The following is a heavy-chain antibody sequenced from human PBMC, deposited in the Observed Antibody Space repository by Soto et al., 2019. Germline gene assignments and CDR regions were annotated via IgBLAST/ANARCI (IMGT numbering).Heavy chain of an antibody. CDR2: IIPIFGTA. D-gene: IGHD6-19*01. CDR1: RVAFSKFI. V-gene: IGHV1-69*13. J-gene: IGHJ6*02. CDR3: AKVRYSSPMGYYYGMDV. Sequence: SVKVSCKASRVAFSKFIVTWVRQAPGLGLEWVGGIIPIFGTANYAQKFQGRVTITADESTSTSYMEVNNLRPEDTAVYYCAKVRYSSPMGYYYGMDVWGQGTTVTVSS.